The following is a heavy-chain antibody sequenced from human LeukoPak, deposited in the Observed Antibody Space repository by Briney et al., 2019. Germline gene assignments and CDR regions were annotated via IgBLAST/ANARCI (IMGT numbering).Heavy chain of an antibody. CDR1: GFTFSSYS. J-gene: IGHJ4*02. D-gene: IGHD1-26*01. V-gene: IGHV3-21*05. CDR3: AREGRATTIDY. Sequence: PGGSLRLSCVASGFTFSSYSMNWVRQAPGKGLEWLSYIRGGSDVKNYADSVKGRFTISRDNAKNSLYLQMNSLRAEDTAVYYCAREGRATTIDYWGQGTLVTVSS. CDR2: IRGGSDVK.